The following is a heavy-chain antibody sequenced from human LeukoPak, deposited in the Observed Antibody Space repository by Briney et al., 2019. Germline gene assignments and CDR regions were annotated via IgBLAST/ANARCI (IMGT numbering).Heavy chain of an antibody. Sequence: GGSLRLSCAASGFTFSSYEMNWVRQAPGKGLEWISYISSSDKRIYYADSVKGQFTISRDNAKNSLYLHMNSLTAEDTAAYYCARTYCTGGNCYPGIDYWGQGTLVTVSS. V-gene: IGHV3-48*03. J-gene: IGHJ4*02. CDR3: ARTYCTGGNCYPGIDY. CDR2: ISSSDKRI. CDR1: GFTFSSYE. D-gene: IGHD2-15*01.